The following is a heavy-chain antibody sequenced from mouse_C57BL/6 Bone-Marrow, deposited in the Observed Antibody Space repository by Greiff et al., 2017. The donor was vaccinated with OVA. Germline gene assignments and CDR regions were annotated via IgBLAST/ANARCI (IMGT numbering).Heavy chain of an antibody. CDR3: ARRFCYDFMDY. Sequence: VQLQQSGAELVRPGTSVKVSCKASGYAFTNYLIEWVKQRPGQGLEWIGVINPGSGGTNYNEKFKGKATLTEDKSSSTAYMQLSSLTSEDSAVDFCARRFCYDFMDYGGQGTSVTVSS. CDR1: GYAFTNYL. CDR2: INPGSGGT. V-gene: IGHV1-54*01. D-gene: IGHD2-4*01. J-gene: IGHJ4*01.